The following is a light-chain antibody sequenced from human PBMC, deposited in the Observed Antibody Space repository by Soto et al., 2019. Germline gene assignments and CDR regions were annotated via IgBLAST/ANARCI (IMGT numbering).Light chain of an antibody. CDR3: SSYTSSGIYV. CDR1: SRDVGGYDY. Sequence: QSVLTQPASVSGSPGQSITISCTGTSRDVGGYDYVSWYQQYPGKAPKLMIFDVNNRPSGVSDHFSGSKSANTASLTISGLQSEDEADYYCSSYTSSGIYVFGTGTKVTVL. V-gene: IGLV2-14*03. CDR2: DVN. J-gene: IGLJ1*01.